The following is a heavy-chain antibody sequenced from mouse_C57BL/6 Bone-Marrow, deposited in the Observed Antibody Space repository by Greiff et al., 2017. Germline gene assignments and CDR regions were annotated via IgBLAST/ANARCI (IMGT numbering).Heavy chain of an antibody. V-gene: IGHV1-82*01. D-gene: IGHD1-1*01. CDR3: ARGGVTTVVDWFAY. CDR1: GYAFSSSW. CDR2: IYPGDGDT. J-gene: IGHJ3*01. Sequence: VQLQQSGPELVKPGASVKISCKASGYAFSSSWMNWVQQRPGKGLEWIGRIYPGDGDTNYNGKFKGKAILTADKSSRTAYTQLSSLTSEDSAVYYCARGGVTTVVDWFAYWGQGTLVTVSA.